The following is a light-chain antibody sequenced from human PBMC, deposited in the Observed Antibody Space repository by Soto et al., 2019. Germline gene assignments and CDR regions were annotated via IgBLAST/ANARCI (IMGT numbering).Light chain of an antibody. CDR1: QGINSY. CDR3: QQINSYPIT. V-gene: IGKV1-9*01. J-gene: IGKJ5*01. CDR2: AAS. Sequence: DIQLTQSPSFLSASVGDSVTITCRASQGINSYLAWYQQKPGKVPKLLIYAASTLQSGVPSRFSGSGSGTEFTLTISSLQPEDFATYYCQQINSYPITFGQGTRLE.